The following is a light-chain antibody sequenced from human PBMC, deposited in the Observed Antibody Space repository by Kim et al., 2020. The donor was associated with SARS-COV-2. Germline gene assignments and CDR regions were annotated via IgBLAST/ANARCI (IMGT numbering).Light chain of an antibody. Sequence: QSVLTQPPSVFAAPGQKVTISCSGSSSNIGSQYVSWYQQLPGTAPKLLIYDNNKRPSGIPDRFSGSKSATSATLGITGLQTGDEADYYCGTWDGSLSAGVFGGGAQLTVL. CDR1: SSNIGSQY. CDR2: DNN. CDR3: GTWDGSLSAGV. V-gene: IGLV1-51*01. J-gene: IGLJ3*02.